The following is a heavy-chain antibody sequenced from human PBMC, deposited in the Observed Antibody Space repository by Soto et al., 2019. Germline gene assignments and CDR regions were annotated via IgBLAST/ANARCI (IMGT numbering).Heavy chain of an antibody. D-gene: IGHD2-15*01. CDR1: GFTFSSYG. CDR3: AKWVVLANTYFQH. J-gene: IGHJ1*01. CDR2: ISYDGSDK. Sequence: QVQLVESGGGVVQPGRSLRLSCAASGFTFSSYGMHWVRQAPGKGLEWVAVISYDGSDKYYADSVKGRFTISRDNSNNTLYQHMDSLRAEDTAVYYCAKWVVLANTYFQHWGQGTLVTVSS. V-gene: IGHV3-30*18.